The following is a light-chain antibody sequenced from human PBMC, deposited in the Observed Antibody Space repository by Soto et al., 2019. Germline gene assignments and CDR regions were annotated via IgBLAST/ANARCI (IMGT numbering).Light chain of an antibody. Sequence: IVLTQSPGILSLSPGDRATLSCRASQSVSSSALAWYQQKRAHAPRLLVYGASNRATGLPDRFSGSGSGTDFTLTISRLEPEDFAFYFCQQYGDSPVTFGGGT. CDR3: QQYGDSPVT. V-gene: IGKV3-20*01. J-gene: IGKJ4*01. CDR2: GAS. CDR1: QSVSSSA.